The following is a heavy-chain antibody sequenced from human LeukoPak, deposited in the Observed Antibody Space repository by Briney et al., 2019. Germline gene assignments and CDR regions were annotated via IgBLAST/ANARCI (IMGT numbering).Heavy chain of an antibody. Sequence: ASVKVSCKASGYTFTSNYIHWVRQAPGQGLEWMGIINPSGGSTSYAQKFQGRVTMTRDTSTSTVYMELSSLRSEDTAVYYCARDDPTTGFDYWGQGTLVTVSS. CDR3: ARDDPTTGFDY. CDR1: GYTFTSNY. CDR2: INPSGGST. D-gene: IGHD1-14*01. V-gene: IGHV1-46*01. J-gene: IGHJ4*02.